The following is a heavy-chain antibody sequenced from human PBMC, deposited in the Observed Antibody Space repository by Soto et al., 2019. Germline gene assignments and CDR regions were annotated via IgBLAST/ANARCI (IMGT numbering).Heavy chain of an antibody. V-gene: IGHV1-2*02. D-gene: IGHD3-22*01. CDR3: ARGPAGYYYDSSGYYLDEYYFDY. Sequence: VKVSCKASGYTFTGYYMHWVRQAPGQGLEWMGWINPNSGGTNYAQKFQGRVTMTRDTSISTAYMELSRLRSDDTAVYYCARGPAGYYYDSSGYYLDEYYFDYWGQGTLVTVSS. J-gene: IGHJ4*02. CDR2: INPNSGGT. CDR1: GYTFTGYY.